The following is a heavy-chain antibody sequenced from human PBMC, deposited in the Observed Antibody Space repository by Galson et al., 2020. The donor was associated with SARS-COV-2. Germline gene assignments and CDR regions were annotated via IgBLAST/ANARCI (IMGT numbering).Heavy chain of an antibody. CDR3: TRDFFYGGYVDY. Sequence: ALRLSCTASGFTFGDYAMSWFRQAPGKGLEWVGFIRSKAYGGTTEYAASVKGRFTISRDDSKSIAYLQMNSLKTEDTAVYYCTRDFFYGGYVDYWGQGTLVTVSS. J-gene: IGHJ4*02. CDR2: IRSKAYGGTT. D-gene: IGHD2-15*01. V-gene: IGHV3-49*03. CDR1: GFTFGDYA.